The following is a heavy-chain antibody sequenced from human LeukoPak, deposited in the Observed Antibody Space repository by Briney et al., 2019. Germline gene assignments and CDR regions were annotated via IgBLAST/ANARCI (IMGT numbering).Heavy chain of an antibody. V-gene: IGHV3-30*04. J-gene: IGHJ4*02. Sequence: PGRSLRLSCAASGFTFSSYAMHWVRQAPGKGLEWVAVISYDGSNKYYADSVKGRFTVSRDNSKNTLYLRLNSLRAEDTAVYYCARGAAVAGSELLYYWGQGTLVTVSS. CDR3: ARGAAVAGSELLYY. CDR1: GFTFSSYA. CDR2: ISYDGSNK. D-gene: IGHD6-19*01.